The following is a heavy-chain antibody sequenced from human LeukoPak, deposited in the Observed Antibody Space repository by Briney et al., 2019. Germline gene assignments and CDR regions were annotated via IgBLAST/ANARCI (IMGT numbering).Heavy chain of an antibody. CDR2: IYLGDSDT. CDR3: ATTAGEIQLWSPFDY. CDR1: GYRFTNHR. V-gene: IGHV5-51*01. D-gene: IGHD5-18*01. J-gene: IGHJ4*02. Sequence: GESLKISCKGSGYRFTNHRIGRVRQMPGKGLEWMGIIYLGDSDTRYSPSFQGQVTISADKSISTAYLQWSSLKASDTAMYYCATTAGEIQLWSPFDYWGQGTLVTVSS.